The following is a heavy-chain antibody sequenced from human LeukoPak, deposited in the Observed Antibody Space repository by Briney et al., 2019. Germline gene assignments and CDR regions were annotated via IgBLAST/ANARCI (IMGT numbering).Heavy chain of an antibody. J-gene: IGHJ5*02. CDR3: ARGSDYGDYWFDP. V-gene: IGHV1-2*02. D-gene: IGHD4-17*01. CDR2: INPNSGGT. CDR1: GYTFTGYY. Sequence: GGAVKVSCKASGYTFTGYYMHWVRQAPGQGLEWMGWINPNSGGTNYAQKFQGRVTMTRDTSISTAYMDLSSLRSDDTAVYYCARGSDYGDYWFDPWGQGTLASVSS.